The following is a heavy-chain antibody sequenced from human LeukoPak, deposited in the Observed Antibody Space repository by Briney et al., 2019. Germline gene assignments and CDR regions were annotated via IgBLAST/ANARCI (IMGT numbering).Heavy chain of an antibody. CDR1: EFSFSTNW. CDR3: ANVPRSTVSY. Sequence: GGSLRLSCAASEFSFSTNWMHWVRQTPGKGLEWVAELNEDGSVKYYVDSVKGRFIISRDNAKSLLFLQMYNLRTEDTGVYFCANVPRSTVSYWGRGTLVTVSS. J-gene: IGHJ4*02. D-gene: IGHD2-2*01. V-gene: IGHV3-7*01. CDR2: LNEDGSVK.